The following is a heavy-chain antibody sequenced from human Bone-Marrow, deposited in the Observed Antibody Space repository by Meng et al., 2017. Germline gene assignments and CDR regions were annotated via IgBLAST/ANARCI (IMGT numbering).Heavy chain of an antibody. CDR1: GGSISSGGYY. J-gene: IGHJ6*02. Sequence: SETLSLTCTVSGGSISSGGYYWSWIRQHPGKGLEWMGYIYYSGSTYYNPSLKSRVTISVDTSKNQFSLKLSSVTAADTAVYYCARGSTMVRAIYYSYYGMDVWGQGTTVTVSS. V-gene: IGHV4-31*03. D-gene: IGHD3-10*01. CDR2: IYYSGST. CDR3: ARGSTMVRAIYYSYYGMDV.